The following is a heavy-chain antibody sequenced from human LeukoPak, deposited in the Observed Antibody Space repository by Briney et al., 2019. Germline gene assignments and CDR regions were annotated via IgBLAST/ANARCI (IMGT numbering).Heavy chain of an antibody. J-gene: IGHJ6*02. CDR1: GYTLTELS. CDR3: ATIPYNVDTAMVGGYYYYGMDV. Sequence: ASVKVSCKVSGYTLTELSMHWVRQAPGKGLEWMGGFDTEDGETIYAQKFQGRVTMTEDTSTDTAYMELSSLRSEDTAVYYCATIPYNVDTAMVGGYYYYGMDVWGQGTTVTVSS. V-gene: IGHV1-24*01. CDR2: FDTEDGET. D-gene: IGHD5-18*01.